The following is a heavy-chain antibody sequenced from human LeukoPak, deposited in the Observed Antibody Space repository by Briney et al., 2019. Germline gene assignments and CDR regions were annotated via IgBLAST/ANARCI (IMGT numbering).Heavy chain of an antibody. V-gene: IGHV3-53*01. CDR1: GFTVSSNY. D-gene: IGHD3-3*01. CDR2: IYSGGST. CDR3: TRPFFGVAPTGVDY. Sequence: GSLRLSCAASGFTVSSNYMSWVRQAPGKGLEWVSIIYSGGSTSYADSVKGRFTISRDNSKNTLYLQMNSLRAEDTAVYYCTRPFFGVAPTGVDYWGQGTLVTVSS. J-gene: IGHJ4*02.